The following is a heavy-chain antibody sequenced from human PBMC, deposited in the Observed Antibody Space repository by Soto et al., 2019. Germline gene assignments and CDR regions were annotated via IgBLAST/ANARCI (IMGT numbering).Heavy chain of an antibody. CDR1: GYTFTSYG. V-gene: IGHV1-18*01. CDR3: ASAGPLYDYGDYGRVLDV. J-gene: IGHJ6*04. Sequence: ASVKVSCKASGYTFTSYGISWVRQAPGQGLEWMGWISAYNGNTNYAQKLQGRVTMTPDTSTSTAYMELRSLKSDDTAVYYCASAGPLYDYGDYGRVLDVWGKGTTVTVSS. D-gene: IGHD4-17*01. CDR2: ISAYNGNT.